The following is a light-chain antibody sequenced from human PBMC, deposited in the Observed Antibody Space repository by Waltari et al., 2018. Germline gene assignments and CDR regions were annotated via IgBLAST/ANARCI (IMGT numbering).Light chain of an antibody. V-gene: IGKV4-1*01. CDR1: QSVLFSSNNENY. CDR2: WAS. CDR3: QQYYSIPRS. J-gene: IGKJ2*03. Sequence: DLVMTQSPDSLAVSLGERATINCKSSQSVLFSSNNENYLAWYQQKPGQPPQLLIYWASTRESGVPDRFSGSGSGTDFTLTISSLQAEDVAVYYCQQYYSIPRSFGQGTKLEIK.